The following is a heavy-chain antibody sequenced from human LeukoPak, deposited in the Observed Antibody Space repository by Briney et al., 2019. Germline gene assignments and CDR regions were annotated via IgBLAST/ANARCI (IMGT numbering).Heavy chain of an antibody. V-gene: IGHV5-51*01. CDR3: ARRSERFGELLLAYGAFDI. Sequence: PGESLKISCKGSGHSFTSYWIGWVRQMPGKGLEWMGIIYPGDSDTRYSPSFQGQVTISADKSISTAYLQWSSLKASDTAMYYCARRSERFGELLLAYGAFDIWGQGTMVTVSS. CDR2: IYPGDSDT. J-gene: IGHJ3*02. D-gene: IGHD3-10*01. CDR1: GHSFTSYW.